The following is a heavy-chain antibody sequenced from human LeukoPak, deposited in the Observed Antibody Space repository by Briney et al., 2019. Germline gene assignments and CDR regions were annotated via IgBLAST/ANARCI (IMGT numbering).Heavy chain of an antibody. CDR3: ATDRNPYYGGHKIRYYGIDF. J-gene: IGHJ6*02. CDR1: GFTFSSDA. D-gene: IGHD4-23*01. V-gene: IGHV3-30-3*01. CDR2: ISYDGSNK. Sequence: GGSLRLSCADTGFTFSSDAMHWVCQAPGKGLEWVAVISYDGSNKYYADSVKGRFTISRVNSKNTLYLRKHSLRAEVTAVYYFATDRNPYYGGHKIRYYGIDFWVQGTTVTVSS.